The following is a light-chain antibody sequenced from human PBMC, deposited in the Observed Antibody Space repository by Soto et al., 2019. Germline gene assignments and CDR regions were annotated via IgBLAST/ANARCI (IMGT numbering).Light chain of an antibody. Sequence: DIQMTQSPSSLSASVGDRVTMTCRASHNINNYLNWYQQKPGKAPKLLIFAAANLETGIPSRFSGSGSGTDFTLSVSNLQPEDFATYYCKQTYMPPPWTFGQGTKVEIX. J-gene: IGKJ1*01. CDR1: HNINNY. V-gene: IGKV1-39*01. CDR2: AAA. CDR3: KQTYMPPPWT.